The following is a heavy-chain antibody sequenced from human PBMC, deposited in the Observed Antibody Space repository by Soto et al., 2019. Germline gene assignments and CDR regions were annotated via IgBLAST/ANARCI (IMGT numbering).Heavy chain of an antibody. CDR1: GFTFSSYA. J-gene: IGHJ6*02. CDR2: ISGSGGST. Sequence: EVQLLESGGGLVQPGGSLRLSCAASGFTFSSYAMSWVRQAPGKGLEWVSAISGSGGSTYYADSVKGRFTISRDNSKNTLYLQMNSLRAEDTAVYYCAKDILWGPPDTSGVIIGAYYYGMDVWGQGTTVTVSS. CDR3: AKDILWGPPDTSGVIIGAYYYGMDV. D-gene: IGHD3-10*01. V-gene: IGHV3-23*01.